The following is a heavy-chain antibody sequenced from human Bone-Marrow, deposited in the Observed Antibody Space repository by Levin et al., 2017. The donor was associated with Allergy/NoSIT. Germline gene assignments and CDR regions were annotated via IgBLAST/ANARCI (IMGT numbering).Heavy chain of an antibody. CDR3: AKWAPVGAVGVGDYGLDV. CDR2: ISGSGGST. V-gene: IGHV3-23*01. D-gene: IGHD6-19*01. Sequence: SCAASGVTFSSYAMSWVRQAPGKGLEWVSGISGSGGSTYYADSVKGRFTISRGYSKNTLYLQMNSLRAEDTAVYYCAKWAPVGAVGVGDYGLDVWGQGTTVTVSS. J-gene: IGHJ6*02. CDR1: GVTFSSYA.